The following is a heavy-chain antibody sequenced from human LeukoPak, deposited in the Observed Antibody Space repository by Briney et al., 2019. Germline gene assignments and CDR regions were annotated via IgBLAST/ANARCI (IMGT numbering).Heavy chain of an antibody. Sequence: GSSVKVSCKASGGTFSSYAISWVRQAPGQGLEWMGRIIPILGIANYAQKFQGRVTITADKSTSTAYMELSSLRSEGTAVYYCAGAWFGELLYAFDIWGQGTMVTVSS. V-gene: IGHV1-69*04. CDR3: AGAWFGELLYAFDI. CDR2: IIPILGIA. J-gene: IGHJ3*02. CDR1: GGTFSSYA. D-gene: IGHD3-10*01.